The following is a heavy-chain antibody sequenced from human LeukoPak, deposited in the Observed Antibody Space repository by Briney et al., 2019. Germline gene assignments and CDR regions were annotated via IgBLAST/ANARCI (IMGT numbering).Heavy chain of an antibody. D-gene: IGHD2-15*01. V-gene: IGHV4-59*13. CDR3: ASATLRCSGGSCYEMDV. Sequence: SETLSLTCTVSGGSISSYYWSWIRQPPGKGLEWIGYIYYNGSTNYNPSLKSRVTISVDTSKNQFSLKLSSVTAADTAVYYCASATLRCSGGSCYEMDVWGKGTTVTVSS. J-gene: IGHJ6*04. CDR1: GGSISSYY. CDR2: IYYNGST.